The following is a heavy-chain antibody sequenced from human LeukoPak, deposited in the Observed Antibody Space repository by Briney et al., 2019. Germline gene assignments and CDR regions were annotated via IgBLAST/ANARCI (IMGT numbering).Heavy chain of an antibody. Sequence: SQTLSLTCTVSGGSISSGSYYWSWIRQPAGKGLERIGRIYTSGSTNYNPSLKSRVTISVDTSKNQFSLKLSSVTAADTAVYYCAREWQQLVPYYMDVWGKGTTVTVSS. D-gene: IGHD6-13*01. J-gene: IGHJ6*03. V-gene: IGHV4-61*02. CDR1: GGSISSGSYY. CDR3: AREWQQLVPYYMDV. CDR2: IYTSGST.